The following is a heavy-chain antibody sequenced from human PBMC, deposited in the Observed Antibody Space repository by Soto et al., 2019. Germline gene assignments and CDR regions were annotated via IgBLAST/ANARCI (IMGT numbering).Heavy chain of an antibody. D-gene: IGHD2-8*01. CDR2: IKSKTDGGTT. V-gene: IGHV3-15*01. CDR1: GFTFSNAW. CDR3: TTEASRGYCTNGVCYSYPI. Sequence: GGSLRLSCAASGFTFSNAWMSWVRQAPGKGLEWVGRIKSKTDGGTTDYAAPVKGRFTISRDDSKNTLYLQMNSLKTEDTAVYYCTTEASRGYCTNGVCYSYPIWGQGTMVTVSS. J-gene: IGHJ3*02.